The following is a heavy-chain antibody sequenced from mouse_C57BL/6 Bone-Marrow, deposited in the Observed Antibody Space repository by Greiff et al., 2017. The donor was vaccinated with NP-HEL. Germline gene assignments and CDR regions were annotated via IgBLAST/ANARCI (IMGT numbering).Heavy chain of an antibody. V-gene: IGHV5-6*01. CDR2: ISSGGSYT. CDR3: ARHWRWSRDFDY. J-gene: IGHJ2*01. Sequence: EVKLMESGGDLVKPGGSLKLSCAASGFTFSSYGMSWVRQTPDKRLAWVATISSGGSYTYYPDSVKGRFPISRDNAKNTLYLQMSSLKSEDTAMYYCARHWRWSRDFDYWGQGTTLTGSS. CDR1: GFTFSSYG. D-gene: IGHD2-2*01.